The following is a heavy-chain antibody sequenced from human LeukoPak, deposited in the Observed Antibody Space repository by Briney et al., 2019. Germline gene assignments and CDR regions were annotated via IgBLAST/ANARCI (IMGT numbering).Heavy chain of an antibody. CDR1: GFTFTNYW. Sequence: GGSLRLSCAVSGFTFTNYWVSWVRQAPGKGLEWLANIRQDGSEKYYVDSVKGRFTISRDNAKNSLYLQMNSLRAEDTAVYYCARGAPLYYDFWSGYYQSDYYFDYWGQGTLVTVSS. J-gene: IGHJ4*02. D-gene: IGHD3-3*01. V-gene: IGHV3-7*03. CDR2: IRQDGSEK. CDR3: ARGAPLYYDFWSGYYQSDYYFDY.